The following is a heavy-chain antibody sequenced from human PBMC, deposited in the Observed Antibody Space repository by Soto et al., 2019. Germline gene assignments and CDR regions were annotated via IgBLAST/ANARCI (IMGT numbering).Heavy chain of an antibody. CDR3: ARVKYYYDSSGYWPFDY. Sequence: SETLSLTCAVYGGSFSGYYWSWIRQPPGKGLEWIGEINHSGSTNYNPSLKSRVTISVDTSKNQFSLKLSSVTAADTAVYYCARVKYYYDSSGYWPFDYWAQRTLVPVSS. V-gene: IGHV4-34*01. J-gene: IGHJ4*02. CDR2: INHSGST. CDR1: GGSFSGYY. D-gene: IGHD3-22*01.